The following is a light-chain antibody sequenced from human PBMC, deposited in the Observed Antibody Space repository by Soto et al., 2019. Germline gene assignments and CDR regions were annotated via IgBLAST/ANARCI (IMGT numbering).Light chain of an antibody. Sequence: QSALTQPASVSGSPGQSITISCSGTSSDVGGHNYVSWYQQQPGKAPKLMIYDVSNRPSGVPNRFSGSKSGNTASLTISGLQAEDEADYYCSSYTRSSSLVVFGGGTKLTVL. CDR2: DVS. CDR3: SSYTRSSSLVV. V-gene: IGLV2-14*01. J-gene: IGLJ2*01. CDR1: SSDVGGHNY.